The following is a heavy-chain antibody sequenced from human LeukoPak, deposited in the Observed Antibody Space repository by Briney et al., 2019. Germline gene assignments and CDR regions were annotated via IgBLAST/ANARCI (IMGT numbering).Heavy chain of an antibody. D-gene: IGHD3-3*01. V-gene: IGHV3-21*01. CDR3: ARQTYYDFWSGYYIGGTSYYLDY. CDR2: ISSSSSYI. Sequence: GGSLRLSCAASGFTFSSYSMNWVRQAPGKGLEWVSSISSSSSYIYYADSVKGRFTISRDNAKNSLYLQMNSLRAEDTAVYYCARQTYYDFWSGYYIGGTSYYLDYWGQGTLVTVSS. J-gene: IGHJ4*02. CDR1: GFTFSSYS.